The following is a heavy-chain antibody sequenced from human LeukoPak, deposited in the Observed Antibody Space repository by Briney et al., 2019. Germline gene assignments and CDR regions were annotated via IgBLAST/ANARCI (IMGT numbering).Heavy chain of an antibody. Sequence: GGSLRLSCAASGFTFSSYSMNWVRQAPGKGLEWVSSISSSSSYIYYADSVKGRFTISRDNAKNSLYLQMNSLRAGDTAVYYCASMDDYSNYAGFWGQGTLVTVSS. D-gene: IGHD4-11*01. CDR3: ASMDDYSNYAGF. CDR2: ISSSSSYI. CDR1: GFTFSSYS. V-gene: IGHV3-21*01. J-gene: IGHJ4*02.